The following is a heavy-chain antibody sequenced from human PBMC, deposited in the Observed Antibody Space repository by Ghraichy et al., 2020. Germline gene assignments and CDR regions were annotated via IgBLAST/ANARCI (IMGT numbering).Heavy chain of an antibody. CDR3: ARISLYGHGWSPWDR. Sequence: SETLSLTCTVSGASITSSNFHWGWIRQTPGKGLEWIGNIYYSGSTYYNPSLKSRVTISADTSKSQFSLRMTSVTDADTAMYYCARISLYGHGWSPWDRWGQGTLVSVSS. J-gene: IGHJ5*02. D-gene: IGHD6-19*01. CDR2: IYYSGST. V-gene: IGHV4-39*01. CDR1: GASITSSNFH.